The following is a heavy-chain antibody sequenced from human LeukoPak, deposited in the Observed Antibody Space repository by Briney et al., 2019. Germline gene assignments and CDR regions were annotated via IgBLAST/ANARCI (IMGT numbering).Heavy chain of an antibody. Sequence: SETLSLTCTVSGGSISSYYWSWIRQPPGKGLEWIGEINHSGSTNYNPSLKSRVTISVDTSKNQFSLKLSSVTAADTAVYYCARGWVDTAMVFDYWGQGTLVTVSS. CDR2: INHSGST. CDR3: ARGWVDTAMVFDY. CDR1: GGSISSYY. D-gene: IGHD5-18*01. V-gene: IGHV4-34*01. J-gene: IGHJ4*02.